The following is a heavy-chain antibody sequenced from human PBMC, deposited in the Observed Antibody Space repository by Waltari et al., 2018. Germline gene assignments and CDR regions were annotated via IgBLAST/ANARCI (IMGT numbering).Heavy chain of an antibody. J-gene: IGHJ4*02. Sequence: EVQLVESGGGLVQPGGSLRLSCIASGFPISGYWMHWVRQAPGKGLVWVSRVKYDGTETTYADSVKGRFTGSRDNARNTLYLQMNSLRAEDTAVYYCARSDYTDFWGLGTLVTVSS. CDR3: ARSDYTDF. V-gene: IGHV3-74*01. D-gene: IGHD3-16*01. CDR2: VKYDGTET. CDR1: GFPISGYW.